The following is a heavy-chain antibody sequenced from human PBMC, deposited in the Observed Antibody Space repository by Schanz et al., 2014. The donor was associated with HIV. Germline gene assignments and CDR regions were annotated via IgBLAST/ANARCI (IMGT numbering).Heavy chain of an antibody. CDR2: ITSSGSVT. Sequence: QVHLVESGGGLVKPGGSLRLSCAASGFSFSDFYMSWIRQPPGKGLEWLSFITSSGSVTYYTDSVKGRFTISRDNAKTSLYLDMNSLRVADTATYYCVKHGAYETSGSYNVAFWGQGALVTVSS. CDR1: GFSFSDFY. J-gene: IGHJ1*01. V-gene: IGHV3-11*01. CDR3: VKHGAYETSGSYNVAF. D-gene: IGHD3-22*01.